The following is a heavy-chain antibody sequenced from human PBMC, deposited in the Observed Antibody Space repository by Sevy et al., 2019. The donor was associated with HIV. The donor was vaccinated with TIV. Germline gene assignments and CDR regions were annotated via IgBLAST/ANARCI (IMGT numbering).Heavy chain of an antibody. Sequence: SETLSLTCTVSGYSISSGYYWGWIRQPPGKGLEWIGSIYHSGSTYYNPSLKSRVTISVDTSKNQFSLKLGSVTAADTAVYYCARDLIAVAGTGTSNLYYYYGMDVWGQGTTVTVSS. CDR3: ARDLIAVAGTGTSNLYYYYGMDV. J-gene: IGHJ6*02. CDR2: IYHSGST. V-gene: IGHV4-38-2*02. D-gene: IGHD6-19*01. CDR1: GYSISSGYY.